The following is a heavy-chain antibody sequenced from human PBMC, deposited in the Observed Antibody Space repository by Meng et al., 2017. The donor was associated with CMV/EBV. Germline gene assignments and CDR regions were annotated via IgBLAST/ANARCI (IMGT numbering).Heavy chain of an antibody. CDR3: AKGRLQSYYDFWTYGMDV. CDR2: ISWDGGST. CDR1: GFTFDDYA. Sequence: GESLKISCAASGFTFDDYAMHWVRQAPGKGLEWVSLISWDGGSTYYADSVKGRFTISRDNSKNSLYLQMNSLRAEDTALYYCAKGRLQSYYDFWTYGMDVWGQGTTVTVSS. D-gene: IGHD3-3*01. J-gene: IGHJ6*02. V-gene: IGHV3-43D*03.